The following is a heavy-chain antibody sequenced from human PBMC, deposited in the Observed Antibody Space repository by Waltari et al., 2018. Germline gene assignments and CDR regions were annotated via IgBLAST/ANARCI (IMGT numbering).Heavy chain of an antibody. D-gene: IGHD3-16*01. CDR3: EKQGGY. V-gene: IGHV3-74*01. J-gene: IGHJ4*02. Sequence: EVQLVESGGGLVQPGGSMRLSCAASGFAFGTQWMPWFRHAPGMRLESVSRITTDGTLTLYADSVNGRFTVSRDNARNTLYLQMNGLRPEDTGVYHCEKQGGYWGQGILVTVSS. CDR2: ITTDGTLT. CDR1: GFAFGTQW.